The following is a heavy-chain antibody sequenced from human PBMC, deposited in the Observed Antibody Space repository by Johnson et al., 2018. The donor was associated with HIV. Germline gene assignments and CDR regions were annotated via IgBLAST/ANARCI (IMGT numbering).Heavy chain of an antibody. CDR2: IYSGGST. Sequence: QVQLVESGGGVVQPGRSLRLSCAASGFTFNNYGMHWVRQAPGKGLEWVSVIYSGGSTYYADSVKGRFTISRDNSKNTLYLQMNSLRAEDTAVFYCARGGGCGGDCYSGFDAFDIWGQGTIVTVSS. V-gene: IGHV3-NL1*01. CDR1: GFTFNNYG. CDR3: ARGGGCGGDCYSGFDAFDI. D-gene: IGHD2-21*01. J-gene: IGHJ3*02.